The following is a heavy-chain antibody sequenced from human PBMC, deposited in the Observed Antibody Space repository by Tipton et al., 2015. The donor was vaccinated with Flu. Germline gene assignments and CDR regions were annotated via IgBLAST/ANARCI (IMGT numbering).Heavy chain of an antibody. CDR3: AKTTFRGIAAAGTLDY. CDR1: GFTFDDYA. J-gene: IGHJ4*02. D-gene: IGHD6-13*01. V-gene: IGHV3-9*01. Sequence: QLVQSGGGLVQPGRSLRLSCAASGFTFDDYAMHWVRQAPGKGLEWVSGISWNSGSIGYADSVKGRFTISRDNAKNSLYLQMNSLRAEDTALYYCAKTTFRGIAAAGTLDYWGQGTLVTVSS. CDR2: ISWNSGSI.